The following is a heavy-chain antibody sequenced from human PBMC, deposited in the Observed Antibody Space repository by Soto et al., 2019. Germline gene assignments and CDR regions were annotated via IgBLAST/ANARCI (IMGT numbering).Heavy chain of an antibody. V-gene: IGHV3-64D*06. Sequence: XESLSLSFSASGFTVSSYSMHWVRQAPGKGLEYVSAISSNVGSTYYADSVKGRFTISRDNSKNTLYLQMSSLRAEDTAVYYCVKDSETYYDFWSGQPVFDYGMDVWGQGTTVTVSS. J-gene: IGHJ6*02. CDR1: GFTVSSYS. D-gene: IGHD3-3*01. CDR3: VKDSETYYDFWSGQPVFDYGMDV. CDR2: ISSNVGST.